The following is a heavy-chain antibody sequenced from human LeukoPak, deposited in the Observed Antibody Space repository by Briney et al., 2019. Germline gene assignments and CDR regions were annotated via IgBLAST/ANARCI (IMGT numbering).Heavy chain of an antibody. Sequence: SETLSLTCTVSGGSISSSSYYWGWIRQPPGKGLEWIGNIYYSGSTYYNPSLKSRVTISVHTSRNQFSLKLSSVTAADTAVYFCARNYYDTSGFQSGDWGQGTLVTVSS. CDR2: IYYSGST. CDR3: ARNYYDTSGFQSGD. D-gene: IGHD3-22*01. CDR1: GGSISSSSYY. V-gene: IGHV4-39*07. J-gene: IGHJ4*02.